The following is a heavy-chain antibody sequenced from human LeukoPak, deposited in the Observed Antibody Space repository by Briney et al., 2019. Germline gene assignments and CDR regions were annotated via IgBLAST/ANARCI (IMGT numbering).Heavy chain of an antibody. Sequence: PSETLSLTCTVSGGSISTSNYYWGWIRQPPGKGLEWIGEINHSGSTNYNPSLKSRVTISVDTSKNQFSLKLSSVTAADTAVYYCARCLRSLYYYYMDVWGKGTTVTVSS. D-gene: IGHD5-12*01. CDR3: ARCLRSLYYYYMDV. CDR2: INHSGST. CDR1: GGSISTSNYY. V-gene: IGHV4-39*07. J-gene: IGHJ6*03.